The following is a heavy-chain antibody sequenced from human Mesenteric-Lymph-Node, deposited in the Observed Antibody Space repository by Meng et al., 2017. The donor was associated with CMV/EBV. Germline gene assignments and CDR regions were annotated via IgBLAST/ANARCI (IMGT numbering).Heavy chain of an antibody. D-gene: IGHD3-10*01. Sequence: ASVKVSCKASGYTFTSYGISWVRQAPGQGLEWMGWMNPNSGNTGYAQKFQGRVTMTRNTSISTAYMELSSLRSEDTAVYYCARATTYYGSAFDIWGQGTMVTVSS. CDR3: ARATTYYGSAFDI. J-gene: IGHJ3*02. V-gene: IGHV1-8*02. CDR1: GYTFTSYG. CDR2: MNPNSGNT.